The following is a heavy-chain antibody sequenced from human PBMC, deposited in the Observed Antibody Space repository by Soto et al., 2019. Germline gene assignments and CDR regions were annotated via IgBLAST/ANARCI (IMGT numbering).Heavy chain of an antibody. Sequence: PSETLYLTGTVSVASGSRGSYSWTWIRQSPGKRLEWIAYKYYSGTTSFNPSLESRVTVSIDASKNQFSLKVNSVTAADTAVYYCARDFDYWGQGILVTVSS. CDR3: ARDFDY. J-gene: IGHJ4*02. V-gene: IGHV4-61*01. CDR1: VASGSRGSYS. CDR2: KYYSGTT.